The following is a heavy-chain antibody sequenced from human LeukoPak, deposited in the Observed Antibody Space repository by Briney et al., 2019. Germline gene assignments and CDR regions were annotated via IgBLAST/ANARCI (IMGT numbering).Heavy chain of an antibody. CDR1: GFTFTDYW. CDR2: IKRDGSEK. CDR3: ARGRGSWYGVYFDY. Sequence: GGSLRLSCAASGFTFTDYWMSWVRQAPGKGLEWVAKIKRDGSEKYYVDSVKGRFTISRDNAKNSLYLQMNSLRTEDTAVYYCARGRGSWYGVYFDYWGQGTLVTVSS. V-gene: IGHV3-7*01. J-gene: IGHJ4*02. D-gene: IGHD6-13*01.